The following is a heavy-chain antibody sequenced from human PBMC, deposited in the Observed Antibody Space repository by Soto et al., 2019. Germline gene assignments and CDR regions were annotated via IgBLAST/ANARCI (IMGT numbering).Heavy chain of an antibody. V-gene: IGHV4-30-2*05. CDR1: GGSISSGGYS. D-gene: IGHD4-17*01. J-gene: IGHJ4*02. CDR3: ATMGTPVTGLYYFDY. CDR2: IYHSGST. Sequence: SETLSLTCAVSGGSISSGGYSWSWIRQPPGKGLEWIGYIYHSGSTYYNPSLKSRVTISVDTSKNQFSLDLSSVTAADTAVYYCATMGTPVTGLYYFDYWGQGTLVTVSS.